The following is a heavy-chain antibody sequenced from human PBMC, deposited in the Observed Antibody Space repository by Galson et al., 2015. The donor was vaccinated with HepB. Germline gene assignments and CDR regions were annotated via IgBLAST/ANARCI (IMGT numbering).Heavy chain of an antibody. CDR1: GYTFTSYA. V-gene: IGHV1-3*01. J-gene: IGHJ4*02. Sequence: SVKVSCKASGYTFTSYAMHWVRQAPGQRLEWMGWINAGNGNTKYSQKFQGRVTITRDTSASTAYMELSSLRSEDTAVYYCARGGGYYDSSGYDYWGQGTLVTVSS. CDR2: INAGNGNT. CDR3: ARGGGYYDSSGYDY. D-gene: IGHD3-22*01.